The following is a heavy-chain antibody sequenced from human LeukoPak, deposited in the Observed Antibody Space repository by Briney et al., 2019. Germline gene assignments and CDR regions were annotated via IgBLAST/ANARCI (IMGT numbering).Heavy chain of an antibody. V-gene: IGHV4-30-4*01. J-gene: IGHJ4*02. CDR2: IYYSGST. CDR3: ARAGGWPEPDYFDY. Sequence: PQTLSLTCTVSGGSISSGDYYWSWIRQPPGKGLEWIGYIYYSGSTYYNPSLKSRVTISVDTSKNQFSLKLSSVTAADTAVYYCARAGGWPEPDYFDYWGQGTLVTVSS. CDR1: GGSISSGDYY. D-gene: IGHD6-19*01.